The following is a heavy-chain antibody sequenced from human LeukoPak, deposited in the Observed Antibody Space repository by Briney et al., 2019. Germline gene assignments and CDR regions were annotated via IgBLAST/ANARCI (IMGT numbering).Heavy chain of an antibody. Sequence: SETLSLTCTVSGGSISTGTNYWGWVRQPPGKVLEWIGSIYYSGSTYYNSSLKSRVTISVDTSKKQFSLKVTSVTAADTAVYYCARHPASGWFDPWGQGTLVTVSS. CDR2: IYYSGST. CDR3: ARHPASGWFDP. D-gene: IGHD2-2*01. CDR1: GGSISTGTNY. J-gene: IGHJ5*02. V-gene: IGHV4-39*01.